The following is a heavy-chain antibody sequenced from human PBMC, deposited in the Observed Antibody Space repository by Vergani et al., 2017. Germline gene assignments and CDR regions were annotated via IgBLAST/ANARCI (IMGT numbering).Heavy chain of an antibody. J-gene: IGHJ4*02. Sequence: QVQLVEPGGGVVQRGGSLRLSCATSGFTLSKYDMQWIRKGPGKGLEFVAFIQFDGSNQYYADSVKGRFTLSRDLSKNTLYLQMNSLRTDDTATYYCAKHFRGWGIDYWGQGTQVIVSS. CDR3: AKHFRGWGIDY. CDR1: GFTLSKYD. CDR2: IQFDGSNQ. V-gene: IGHV3-30*02. D-gene: IGHD3-16*01.